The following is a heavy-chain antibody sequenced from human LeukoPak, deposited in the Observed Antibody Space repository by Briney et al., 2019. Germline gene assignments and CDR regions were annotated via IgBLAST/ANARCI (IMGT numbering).Heavy chain of an antibody. D-gene: IGHD5-12*01. Sequence: GASVKVSCKASGYTFTGYYMHWVRQAPGQRLEWMGWINAGNGNTKYSQKFQGRVTITRDTSASTAYMELSSLRSEDTAVYYCARQGYDWDAFDYWGQGTLVTVSS. V-gene: IGHV1-3*01. CDR3: ARQGYDWDAFDY. CDR2: INAGNGNT. J-gene: IGHJ4*02. CDR1: GYTFTGYY.